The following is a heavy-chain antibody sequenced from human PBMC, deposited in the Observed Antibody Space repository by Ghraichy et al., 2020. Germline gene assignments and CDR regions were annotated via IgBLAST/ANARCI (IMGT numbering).Heavy chain of an antibody. V-gene: IGHV4-59*01. CDR1: GGSISGYY. Sequence: ESLNIFCIVSGGSISGYYWSWIRQPPGKGLEWIAYKYFSGSTNYNPSLKSRVTISVDTSKNQLSLKLTSLTAADTAVYYCARGRGGSGSHYDNWGQGSLVVVSS. J-gene: IGHJ4*02. D-gene: IGHD3-10*01. CDR3: ARGRGGSGSHYDN. CDR2: KYFSGST.